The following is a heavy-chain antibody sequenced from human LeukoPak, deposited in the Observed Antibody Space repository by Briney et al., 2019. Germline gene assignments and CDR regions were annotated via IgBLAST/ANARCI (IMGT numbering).Heavy chain of an antibody. CDR1: GFTFSSYG. Sequence: GGSLRLSCAASGFTFSSYGMHWVRQAPGKGLEWVVFIRYDGSNKYYADSVKGRFTISRDNSKNTLYLQMNSLRAEDTAVYYCARDSSSGYYYWFDPWGQGTLVTVSS. D-gene: IGHD3-22*01. V-gene: IGHV3-30*02. J-gene: IGHJ5*02. CDR2: IRYDGSNK. CDR3: ARDSSSGYYYWFDP.